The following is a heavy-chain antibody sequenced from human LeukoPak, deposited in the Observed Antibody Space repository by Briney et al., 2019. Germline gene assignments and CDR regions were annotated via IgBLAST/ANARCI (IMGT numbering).Heavy chain of an antibody. J-gene: IGHJ4*02. V-gene: IGHV4-59*08. CDR1: GGSISSYY. CDR3: AKRLSGSYYPYYFDY. Sequence: PSETLSLTCTVSGGSISSYYWSWIRQPPGKGLEWIGYIYYSGSTNYNPSLKSRVTISVDTSKNQFSLKLSSVTAADTAVYYCAKRLSGSYYPYYFDYWGQGTLVTVSS. D-gene: IGHD1-26*01. CDR2: IYYSGST.